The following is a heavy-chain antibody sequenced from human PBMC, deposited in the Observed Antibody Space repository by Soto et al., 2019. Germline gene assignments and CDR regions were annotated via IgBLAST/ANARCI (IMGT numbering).Heavy chain of an antibody. CDR2: IYYTGIT. Sequence: LSLTCTVSGGSVSGVDYFWSWIRQSPGKGLEWIGYIYYTGITHLNPSLKSRLTMAVDTSKNEFSLKLTAVSAADTAVYFCAREERKGIISWFDPWGQGTPVTVSS. CDR3: AREERKGIISWFDP. V-gene: IGHV4-30-4*01. D-gene: IGHD2-21*01. J-gene: IGHJ5*02. CDR1: GGSVSGVDYF.